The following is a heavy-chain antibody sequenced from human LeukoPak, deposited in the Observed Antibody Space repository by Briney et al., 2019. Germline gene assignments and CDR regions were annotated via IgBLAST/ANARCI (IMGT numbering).Heavy chain of an antibody. D-gene: IGHD3-22*01. Sequence: SSEALSLTCTVSGGFISSYYWSWIRQPPGKGLEWIGYIYYSGSTNYNPSLKSRVTISVDTSKNQFSLKLSSVTAADTAVYYCARSYDRSGYYYYFDYWGQGTLVTVSS. CDR3: ARSYDRSGYYYYFDY. CDR1: GGFISSYY. V-gene: IGHV4-59*01. CDR2: IYYSGST. J-gene: IGHJ4*02.